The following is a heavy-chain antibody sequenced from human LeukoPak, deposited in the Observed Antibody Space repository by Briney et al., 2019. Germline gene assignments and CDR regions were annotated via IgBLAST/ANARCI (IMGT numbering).Heavy chain of an antibody. D-gene: IGHD3-9*01. J-gene: IGHJ4*02. CDR2: IYIGGST. CDR1: GFTFGSYG. Sequence: GGSLRLSCAASGFTFGSYGMSWVRQAPGRGLEWVSVIYIGGSTYYADSVKGRFTISRDNSKNTLYLQMNSLRAEDTAVYYCARDRYDILTGYYYFDYWGQGTLVTVSS. CDR3: ARDRYDILTGYYYFDY. V-gene: IGHV3-66*01.